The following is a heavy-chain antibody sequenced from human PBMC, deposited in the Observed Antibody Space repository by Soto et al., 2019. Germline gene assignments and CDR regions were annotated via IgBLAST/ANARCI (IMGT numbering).Heavy chain of an antibody. D-gene: IGHD3-3*01. J-gene: IGHJ5*02. CDR1: GGSISSSSYY. CDR3: ARSDYDFWSGIPAAGVVP. V-gene: IGHV4-39*01. CDR2: IYYSGST. Sequence: QLQLQESGPGLVKPSETLSLTCTVSGGSISSSSYYWGWIRQPPGKGLEWIGSIYYSGSTYYNPSLKSRVTISVDTSKNQFSLKLSSVTAADTAVYYCARSDYDFWSGIPAAGVVPWGQGTLVTVSS.